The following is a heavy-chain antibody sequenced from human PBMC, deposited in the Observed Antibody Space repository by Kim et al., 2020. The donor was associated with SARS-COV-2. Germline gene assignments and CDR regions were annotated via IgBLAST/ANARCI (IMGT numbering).Heavy chain of an antibody. V-gene: IGHV4-31*03. Sequence: SETLSLTCTVSGGSISSGGYYWSWIRQHPGKGLEWIGYIYYSGSTYYNPSLKSRVTISVDTSKNQFSLKLSSVTAADTAVYYCARLYYYDSSGYYYKRYWYFDLWGRGTLVTVSS. CDR3: ARLYYYDSSGYYYKRYWYFDL. CDR2: IYYSGST. CDR1: GGSISSGGYY. J-gene: IGHJ2*01. D-gene: IGHD3-22*01.